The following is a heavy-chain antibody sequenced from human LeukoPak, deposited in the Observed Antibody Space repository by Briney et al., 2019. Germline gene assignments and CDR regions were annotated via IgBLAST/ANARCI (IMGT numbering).Heavy chain of an antibody. V-gene: IGHV4-4*07. J-gene: IGHJ5*02. D-gene: IGHD4-17*01. CDR3: ARHDDYGDYWFDP. Sequence: SETLSLTCTVSGGSISSYYWSWIRQPAGKGLEWIGRIYTSGSTYYNPSLKSRVTISVDTSKNQYSLKLSSVTAADTAVYYCARHDDYGDYWFDPWGQGTLVTVSS. CDR2: IYTSGST. CDR1: GGSISSYY.